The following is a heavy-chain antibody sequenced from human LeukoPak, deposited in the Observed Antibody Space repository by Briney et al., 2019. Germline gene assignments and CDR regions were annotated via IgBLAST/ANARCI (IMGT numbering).Heavy chain of an antibody. Sequence: GGSLRLSCAASGFTFDNYAMNWVRQVPGKGLEWISLISWNSGTIGYADSVKGRFTISRDNANNFLYLQMNSLRAEDTALYYCARAYRDRSLAGKKEFFQHWGQGTLVTVSS. CDR1: GFTFDNYA. CDR3: ARAYRDRSLAGKKEFFQH. V-gene: IGHV3-9*01. D-gene: IGHD6-19*01. J-gene: IGHJ1*01. CDR2: ISWNSGTI.